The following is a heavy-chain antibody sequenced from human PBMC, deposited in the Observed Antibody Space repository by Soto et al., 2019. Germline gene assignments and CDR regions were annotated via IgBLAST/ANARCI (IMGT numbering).Heavy chain of an antibody. CDR2: VSAYNGNT. CDR1: GYTFTSYG. Sequence: ASVKVSCKASGYTFTSYGISWVRQAPGQGLGWMGWVSAYNGNTNYAQKLQGRVTMTTDTSTSTAYMELRSVRSDDTAVYYCASGRTTIFGVVPSRSGMDVWGEGGTVTVSS. D-gene: IGHD3-3*01. V-gene: IGHV1-18*04. CDR3: ASGRTTIFGVVPSRSGMDV. J-gene: IGHJ6*02.